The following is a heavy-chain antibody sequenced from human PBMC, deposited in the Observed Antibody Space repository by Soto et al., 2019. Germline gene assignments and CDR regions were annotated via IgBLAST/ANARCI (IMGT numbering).Heavy chain of an antibody. CDR2: INSDGSGS. CDR3: ARGDCVGGPCYSLAGSFYYYMDV. V-gene: IGHV3-74*01. D-gene: IGHD2-15*01. J-gene: IGHJ6*03. Sequence: EVQLVESGGGLVQPGGSLRLSCAASGFTFSNYWMYWVRQAPGKGLVWVSRINSDGSGSSYADSVKGRLTISRDNVKNTLYLQMNSLRAEATAVYYCARGDCVGGPCYSLAGSFYYYMDVWGKGTTVTVS. CDR1: GFTFSNYW.